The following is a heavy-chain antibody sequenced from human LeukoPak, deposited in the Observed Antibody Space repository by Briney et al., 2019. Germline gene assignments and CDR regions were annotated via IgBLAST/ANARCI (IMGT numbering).Heavy chain of an antibody. CDR1: GGSVSSGSYY. D-gene: IGHD3-10*01. Sequence: SETLSLTCTVSGGSVSSGSYYWSWIRQPPGKGLEWIGYIYYSGSTNYNPSLKSRVTISVDTSKNQFSLKLSSVTAADTAVYYCAREVRSYYGATIDCWGQGTLVTVSS. CDR3: AREVRSYYGATIDC. J-gene: IGHJ4*02. CDR2: IYYSGST. V-gene: IGHV4-61*01.